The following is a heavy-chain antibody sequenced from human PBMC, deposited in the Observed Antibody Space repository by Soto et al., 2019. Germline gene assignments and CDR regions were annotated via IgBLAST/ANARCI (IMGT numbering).Heavy chain of an antibody. V-gene: IGHV4-39*01. Sequence: SGTLYITCTFSGGSISSSDSYWGWIPRPPGKGLEWVWTIDYIGGTTYNPSLESRVTRSVDTSKNQFSLRLSFVASADTAVYYCARRTPLYASESSRFDPWGQGALVTV. CDR2: IDYIGGT. D-gene: IGHD3-10*01. J-gene: IGHJ5*02. CDR3: ARRTPLYASESSRFDP. CDR1: GGSISSSDSY.